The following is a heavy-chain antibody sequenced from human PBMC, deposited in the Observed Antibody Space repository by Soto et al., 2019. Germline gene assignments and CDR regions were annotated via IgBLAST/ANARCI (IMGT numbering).Heavy chain of an antibody. CDR2: IIPIFGTA. CDR1: GGTFSSYA. J-gene: IGHJ6*02. Sequence: QVQLMQSGAEVKKPGSSVKVSCKASGGTFSSYAISWVRQAPGQGLEWMGGIIPIFGTANYAQKFQGRVTITADESTSTAYMELSSLRSEDTAVYYCARCFYDSSGPATYYYYGMDVWGQGTTVTVSS. D-gene: IGHD3-22*01. CDR3: ARCFYDSSGPATYYYYGMDV. V-gene: IGHV1-69*01.